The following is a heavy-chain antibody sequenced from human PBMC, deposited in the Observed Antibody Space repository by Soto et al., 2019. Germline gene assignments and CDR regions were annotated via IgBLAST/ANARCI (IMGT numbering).Heavy chain of an antibody. CDR1: GYTFPSYG. Sequence: QVKVVQSGGEVKKPGASVKVSCKTSGYTFPSYGFSWVRQAPGQGLEWMGWVSAHDGKTNIPQKFKGRVTMTTDKSTRTIHMELRTLKSDDTAVYYCARGGGDYGDYFDYWGQGRLVIVTS. CDR2: VSAHDGKT. D-gene: IGHD4-17*01. CDR3: ARGGGDYGDYFDY. V-gene: IGHV1-18*04. J-gene: IGHJ4*02.